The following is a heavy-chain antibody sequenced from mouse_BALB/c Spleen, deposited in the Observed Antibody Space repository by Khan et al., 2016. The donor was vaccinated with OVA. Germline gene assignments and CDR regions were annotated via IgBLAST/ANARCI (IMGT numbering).Heavy chain of an antibody. CDR1: GYTFTSYW. J-gene: IGHJ4*01. D-gene: IGHD1-1*01. Sequence: DLVKPGTSVKLSCKASGYTFTSYWINWINQRPGQGLEGKGRIGPGSRNTSYNEMFKGKAALTVDTSSSTAYIQLSSLSSEDSAFYFCARENYYGRGCYAMDYWGQGTSVTVSS. CDR2: IGPGSRNT. CDR3: ARENYYGRGCYAMDY. V-gene: IGHV1S41*01.